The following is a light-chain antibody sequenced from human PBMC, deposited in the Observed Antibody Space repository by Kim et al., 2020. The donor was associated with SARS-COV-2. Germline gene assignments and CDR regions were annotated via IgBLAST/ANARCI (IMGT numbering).Light chain of an antibody. CDR1: SSNIGRNL. J-gene: IGLJ2*01. V-gene: IGLV1-44*01. CDR3: AAWDDSLNGVV. CDR2: SNN. Sequence: QSVLTQLPSASGTPGQRVTISCSGSSSNIGRNLVNWYQQLPGTAPKLLISSNNQGNRFSGSRSGTSASLAISGLQSEDEADYYCAAWDDSLNGVVFG.